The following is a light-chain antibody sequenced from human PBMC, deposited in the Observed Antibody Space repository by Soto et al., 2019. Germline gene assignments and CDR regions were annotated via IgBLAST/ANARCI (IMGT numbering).Light chain of an antibody. J-gene: IGKJ1*01. CDR2: AAS. Sequence: DIQMTQSPSSVSASVCDRVTFACRAGKGISSWLVWYQQKPGRAPKLLMDAASSLRRRGPSRCCGRGSGRDFSLTICGLQPEDFATYYSEQCNSFPWTFGQGTWWIS. V-gene: IGKV1-12*01. CDR3: EQCNSFPWT. CDR1: KGISSW.